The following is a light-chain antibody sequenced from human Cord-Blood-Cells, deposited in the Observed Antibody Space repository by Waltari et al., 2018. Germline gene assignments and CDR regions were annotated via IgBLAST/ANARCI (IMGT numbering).Light chain of an antibody. CDR3: QHSYSTPHT. Sequence: DIQMTQSPSSLSASVGDRVTITCRASQSTSSYLNWDQQKPGTAPKLLISAASSLQSAVPSMFRRSGSGTDVNLTLSSLQPEDCATYYCQHSYSTPHTFGQGTKLEIK. V-gene: IGKV1-39*01. CDR2: AAS. CDR1: QSTSSY. J-gene: IGKJ2*01.